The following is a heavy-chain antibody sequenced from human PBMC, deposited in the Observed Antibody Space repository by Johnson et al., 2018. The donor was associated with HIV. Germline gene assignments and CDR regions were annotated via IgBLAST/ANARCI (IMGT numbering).Heavy chain of an antibody. D-gene: IGHD6-6*01. CDR3: AKERQLVRAFDI. CDR2: IKQDGSEK. CDR1: GFTFNNAW. J-gene: IGHJ3*02. V-gene: IGHV3-7*01. Sequence: VQLVESGGGLVEPGGSLRLSCAASGFTFNNAWMSWVRQAPGKGLEWVANIKQDGSEKYYVDSVKGRFTISRDNAKNSLYLQMNSLRAVDTAVYYCAKERQLVRAFDIWGQGTMVTVSS.